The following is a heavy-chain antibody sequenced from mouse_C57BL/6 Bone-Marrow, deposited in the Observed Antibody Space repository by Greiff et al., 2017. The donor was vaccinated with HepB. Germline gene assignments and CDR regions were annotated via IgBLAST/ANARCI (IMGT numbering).Heavy chain of an antibody. V-gene: IGHV3-6*01. CDR2: ISYDGSN. J-gene: IGHJ1*03. Sequence: EVQLVESGPGLVKPSQSLSLTCSVTGYSITSGYYWNWIRQFPGNKLEWMGYISYDGSNNYNPSLKNRISITRDTSKNQFFLKLNSVTTEDTATYYCARGENYYGSSRWGTGTTVTVSS. CDR3: ARGENYYGSSR. CDR1: GYSITSGYY. D-gene: IGHD1-1*01.